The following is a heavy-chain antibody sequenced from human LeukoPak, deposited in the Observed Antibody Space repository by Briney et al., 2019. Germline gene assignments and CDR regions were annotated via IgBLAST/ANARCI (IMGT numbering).Heavy chain of an antibody. CDR2: ISTSSSYI. V-gene: IGHV3-21*01. Sequence: GGSLRLSCAASGFTFSSYNMNWVRQAPGKGLEWVSTISTSSSYIYYAASVKGRFTISRDNGKNSLYLQMSSLRAEDTAVYYCARSKVAGTSDYWGQGTLVAVSS. J-gene: IGHJ4*02. D-gene: IGHD6-19*01. CDR3: ARSKVAGTSDY. CDR1: GFTFSSYN.